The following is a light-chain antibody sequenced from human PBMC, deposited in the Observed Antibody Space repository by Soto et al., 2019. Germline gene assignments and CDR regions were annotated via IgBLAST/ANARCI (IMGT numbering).Light chain of an antibody. CDR1: QSISSW. Sequence: DIQMTQSPSTLSASVGDRVTITCRASQSISSWLAWYQQKPGKAPKLLIYKASILESGVPSRFSGSGSGTEFTLTISSLQPDDFATYYCQQYSNYATFGQGTRVEVK. J-gene: IGKJ1*01. CDR3: QQYSNYAT. V-gene: IGKV1-5*03. CDR2: KAS.